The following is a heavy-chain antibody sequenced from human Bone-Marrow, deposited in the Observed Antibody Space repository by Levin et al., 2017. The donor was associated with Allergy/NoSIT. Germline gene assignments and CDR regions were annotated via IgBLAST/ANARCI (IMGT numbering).Heavy chain of an antibody. CDR1: GGSFSSFL. Sequence: KISCKASGGSFSSFLLNWVRLAPGQGLAWMGAIAVTSDSTFHAQKFVDRVTLSADPGTNIAYLEVGSLTSEDTAVYYCAKFYSYGFESWGHGTLITVSS. V-gene: IGHV1-69*01. CDR3: AKFYSYGFES. J-gene: IGHJ5*01. CDR2: IAVTSDST. D-gene: IGHD3-16*02.